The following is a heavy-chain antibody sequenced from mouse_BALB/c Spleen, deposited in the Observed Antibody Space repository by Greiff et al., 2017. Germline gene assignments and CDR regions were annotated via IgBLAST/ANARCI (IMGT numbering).Heavy chain of an antibody. J-gene: IGHJ3*01. D-gene: IGHD1-1*01. CDR2: IIPYNDGT. V-gene: IGHV1-14*01. CDR3: ARVYYYGSSPFAY. CDR1: GYPFTSYV. Sequence: EVQLVESGPELVKPGASVKISCKASGYPFTSYVMHWVKQKPGQGLEWIGYIIPYNDGTKYNEKFKGKATLTSDKSSSTAYMQLTSMTSEDSAVYYCARVYYYGSSPFAYWGQGTLVTVSA.